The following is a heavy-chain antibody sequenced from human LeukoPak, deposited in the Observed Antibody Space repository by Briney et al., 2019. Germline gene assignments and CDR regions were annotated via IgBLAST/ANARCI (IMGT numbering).Heavy chain of an antibody. V-gene: IGHV1-8*03. J-gene: IGHJ6*03. CDR3: GXXXXXXNDDYVGLDYYYYMDV. CDR2: MNPKSGNT. CDR1: GYTFTSYD. Sequence: ASVKVSCKASGYTFTSYDINWVRQVTGQGLEWMGWMNPKSGNTGYAQKFQGRVTITADESTSTAYMELSSLRSEDTAVYYCGXXXXXXNDDYVGLDYYYYMDVWGKGTTVTISS. D-gene: IGHD3-16*01.